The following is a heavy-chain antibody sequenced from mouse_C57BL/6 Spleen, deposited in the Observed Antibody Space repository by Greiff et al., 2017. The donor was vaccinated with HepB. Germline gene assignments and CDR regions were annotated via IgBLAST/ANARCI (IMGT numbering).Heavy chain of an antibody. V-gene: IGHV3-6*01. D-gene: IGHD2-1*01. Sequence: VQLQQSGPGLVKPSQSLSLTCSVTGYSITSGYYWNWIRQFPGNKLEWMGYISYDGSNNYNPSLKNRISITRDTSKNQFFLKLNSVTTEDTATYYCARDGNYGEYFDYWGQGTTLTVSS. CDR2: ISYDGSN. CDR1: GYSITSGYY. J-gene: IGHJ2*01. CDR3: ARDGNYGEYFDY.